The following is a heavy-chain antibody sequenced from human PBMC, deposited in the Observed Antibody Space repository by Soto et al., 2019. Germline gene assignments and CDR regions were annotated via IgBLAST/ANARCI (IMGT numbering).Heavy chain of an antibody. CDR3: ARANWNYGGGYYFDY. V-gene: IGHV4-4*02. CDR1: CGSISSSNW. Sequence: SETLSLTCAVSCGSISSSNWWSWVRHPPGKGLEWIGEIYHSGSTNYNPSLKSRVTISVDKSKNQFSLKLSSVTAADTAVYYCARANWNYGGGYYFDYWGQGTLVTVSS. D-gene: IGHD1-7*01. J-gene: IGHJ4*02. CDR2: IYHSGST.